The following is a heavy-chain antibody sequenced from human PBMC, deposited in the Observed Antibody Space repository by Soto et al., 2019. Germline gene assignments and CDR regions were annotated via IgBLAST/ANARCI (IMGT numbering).Heavy chain of an antibody. CDR3: ARDVRIGGYSGYDSNWFDP. D-gene: IGHD5-12*01. V-gene: IGHV4-59*01. Sequence: PSETLSLTCTVSGGSISSYYWSWIRQPPGKGLEWIGYIYYSGSTNYNPSLKSRVTISVDTSKNQFSLKLSSVTAADTAVYYCARDVRIGGYSGYDSNWFDPWGQGTLVTVSS. CDR1: GGSISSYY. J-gene: IGHJ5*02. CDR2: IYYSGST.